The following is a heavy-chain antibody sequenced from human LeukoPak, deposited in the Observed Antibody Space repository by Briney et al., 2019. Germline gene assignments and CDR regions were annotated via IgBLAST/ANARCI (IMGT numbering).Heavy chain of an antibody. CDR1: GGSISIFY. Sequence: NPSETLSLTCTVSGGSISIFYWSWIRQPPGKGLEGIGYIYTSGSTNYNPSLKSRVTISVDTSKNQFSLKLSSVTAADTAMYYCARREEYSSSSFAFDIWGQGTMVTVSS. CDR2: IYTSGST. V-gene: IGHV4-4*09. D-gene: IGHD6-6*01. CDR3: ARREEYSSSSFAFDI. J-gene: IGHJ3*02.